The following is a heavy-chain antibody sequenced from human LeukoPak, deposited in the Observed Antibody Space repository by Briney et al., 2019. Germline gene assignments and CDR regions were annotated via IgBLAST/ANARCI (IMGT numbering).Heavy chain of an antibody. J-gene: IGHJ5*02. CDR2: INHSGST. CDR1: GDSISNYY. D-gene: IGHD3-10*01. V-gene: IGHV4-34*01. Sequence: SETLSLTCTVSGDSISNYYWSWLRQPPGKGLEWIGEINHSGSTNYKPSLKSRVTISVDMSKNQFSLKLSSVTAADTAVYYCARGRWGSVRGASQGWFDPWGQGTLVTVSS. CDR3: ARGRWGSVRGASQGWFDP.